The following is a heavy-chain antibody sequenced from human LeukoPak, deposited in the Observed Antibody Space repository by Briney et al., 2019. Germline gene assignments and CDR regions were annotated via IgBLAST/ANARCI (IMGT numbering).Heavy chain of an antibody. V-gene: IGHV4-4*07. CDR3: ARGWFGEFSLVYYYNGLDV. CDR1: GGSINKYF. CDR2: IYGGGTT. J-gene: IGHJ6*02. D-gene: IGHD3-10*01. Sequence: PSETLSLTCAVSGGSINKYFWNWIRLSAGKGLEWIGRIYGGGTTDYSPSLRPRVTMSVDTSKNQTSLKLRSVTAADTAVYYCARGWFGEFSLVYYYNGLDVWGQGTTVAVSS.